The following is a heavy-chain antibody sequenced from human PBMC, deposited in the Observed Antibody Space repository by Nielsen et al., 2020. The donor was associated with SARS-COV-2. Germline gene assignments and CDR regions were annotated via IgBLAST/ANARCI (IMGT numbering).Heavy chain of an antibody. CDR1: GFTFSSYA. Sequence: GGSLRLSCAASGFTFSSYAMSWVRQAPGKGLEWVSGISWNSGSIGYADSVKGRFTISRDNAKNSLYLQMNSLRAEDTALYYCAKDPGHDYGMDVWGQGTTVTVSS. CDR2: ISWNSGSI. J-gene: IGHJ6*02. CDR3: AKDPGHDYGMDV. V-gene: IGHV3-9*01.